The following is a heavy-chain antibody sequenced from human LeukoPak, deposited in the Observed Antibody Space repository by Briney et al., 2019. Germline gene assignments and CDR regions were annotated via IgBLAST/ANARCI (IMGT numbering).Heavy chain of an antibody. J-gene: IGHJ5*02. V-gene: IGHV1-2*02. CDR2: INPNSGGT. D-gene: IGHD4-17*01. Sequence: GASVKVSCKASGYTFTGYYMHWVRQAPGQGLEWMGWINPNSGGTNYAQKFQGRVTMTRDTSTSTVYMELSSLRSEDTAVYYCAISYGDYAGWFDPWGQGTLVTVSS. CDR3: AISYGDYAGWFDP. CDR1: GYTFTGYY.